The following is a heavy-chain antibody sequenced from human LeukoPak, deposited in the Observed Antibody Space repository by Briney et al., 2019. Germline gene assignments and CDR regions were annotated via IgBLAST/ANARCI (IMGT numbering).Heavy chain of an antibody. CDR3: ARRGSTSCYDVDSCSWFDP. CDR1: GYSFTSYW. J-gene: IGHJ5*02. V-gene: IGHV5-51*01. D-gene: IGHD2-2*01. CDR2: IYPGDSDT. Sequence: GESLKISCKGSGYSFTSYWIGWVRQVPGKGLEWMGIIYPGDSDTRYSPSFQGQVTISADKSISTAYLQWSSLKASDTAMYYCARRGSTSCYDVDSCSWFDPWGQGTLVTVSS.